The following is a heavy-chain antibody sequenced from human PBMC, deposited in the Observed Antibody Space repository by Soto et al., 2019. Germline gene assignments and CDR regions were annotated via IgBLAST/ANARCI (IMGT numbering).Heavy chain of an antibody. J-gene: IGHJ5*01. Sequence: DVQLLDSGGGLVQPGGSLTLSCAASRFTFSDCAMSWVRQAPGKGLEWVSSIGGGGTDTYYADSVKGRFTISRDNSKNTLYLQMDSLRDEDTAVYYCAKDAVPYNGKWDWFDSWGQGTLVTVSS. CDR1: RFTFSDCA. CDR2: IGGGGTDT. V-gene: IGHV3-23*01. CDR3: AKDAVPYNGKWDWFDS. D-gene: IGHD1-26*01.